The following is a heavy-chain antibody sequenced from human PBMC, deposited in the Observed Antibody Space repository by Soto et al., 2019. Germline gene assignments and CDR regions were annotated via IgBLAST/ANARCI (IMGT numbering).Heavy chain of an antibody. CDR2: ISYDGSNK. D-gene: IGHD3-22*01. CDR3: ARDPLYYYDSSGFIWFDP. V-gene: IGHV3-30-3*01. CDR1: GFTVSSYA. J-gene: IGHJ5*02. Sequence: PGGSLRLSCAASGFTVSSYAMHWVRQAPGKGLEWVAVISYDGSNKYYADSVKGRFTISRDDSKNTLYLQMNSLRAEDTAVYYGARDPLYYYDSSGFIWFDPWGQGALVTVSS.